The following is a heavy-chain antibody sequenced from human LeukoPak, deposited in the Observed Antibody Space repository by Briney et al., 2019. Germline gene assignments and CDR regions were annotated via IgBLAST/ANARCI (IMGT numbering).Heavy chain of an antibody. D-gene: IGHD5-18*01. J-gene: IGHJ4*02. CDR3: AKDSRGYSYGYFDY. CDR1: GFTFDDYT. V-gene: IGHV3-43*01. CDR2: ISWDGGST. Sequence: GGSLRLSCAASGFTFDDYTMHWVRQAPGKGLEWVSLISWDGGSTYYADSVKGRCTISKDNSKNYLYLQMNSLRTEDTALYYCAKDSRGYSYGYFDYWGQGTLVTVSS.